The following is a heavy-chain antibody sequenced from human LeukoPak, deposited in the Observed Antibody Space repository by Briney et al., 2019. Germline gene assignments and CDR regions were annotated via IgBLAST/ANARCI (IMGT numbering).Heavy chain of an antibody. J-gene: IGHJ4*02. CDR2: INPNSGGT. CDR1: GYTFTSYD. Sequence: ASVKVSCKASGYTFTSYDINWVRQAPGQGLEWMGWINPNSGGTNYAQKFQGRVTMTRDTSISTAYMELSRLRSDDTAVYYCARDVAWDIVVVISQEYYFDYWGQGTLVTVSS. CDR3: ARDVAWDIVVVISQEYYFDY. V-gene: IGHV1-2*02. D-gene: IGHD2-2*01.